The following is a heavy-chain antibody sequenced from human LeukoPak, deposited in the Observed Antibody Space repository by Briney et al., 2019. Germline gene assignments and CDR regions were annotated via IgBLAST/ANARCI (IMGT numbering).Heavy chain of an antibody. Sequence: GSSVKVACKASGGTFSTYTVNWVRQAPGQGLDWMGAIIPVSGASNYAQKFQGRVTITTDDSTTTAYMELSSLRSEDTAVYYYARRTHSSSDAFDIWGQGTMVTVSS. CDR1: GGTFSTYT. D-gene: IGHD6-13*01. CDR3: ARRTHSSSDAFDI. V-gene: IGHV1-69*05. CDR2: IIPVSGAS. J-gene: IGHJ3*02.